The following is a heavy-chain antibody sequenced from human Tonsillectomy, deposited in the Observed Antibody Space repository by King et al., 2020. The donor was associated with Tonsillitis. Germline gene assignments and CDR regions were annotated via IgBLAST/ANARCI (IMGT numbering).Heavy chain of an antibody. CDR2: IYHDGVTT. CDR3: AGGGPGDAFDV. V-gene: IGHV4-30-2*01. Sequence: QLQESGSGLVKPSETLYLTCDVSGASVGSAAFSWRWIRQPPGKGLEWIGYIYHDGVTTNYNPSLKNRVGISIDRFKNYFSLTLSSVTAADTAVYFCAGGGPGDAFDVWGQGTMVTVSS. D-gene: IGHD2-15*01. J-gene: IGHJ3*01. CDR1: GASVGSAAFS.